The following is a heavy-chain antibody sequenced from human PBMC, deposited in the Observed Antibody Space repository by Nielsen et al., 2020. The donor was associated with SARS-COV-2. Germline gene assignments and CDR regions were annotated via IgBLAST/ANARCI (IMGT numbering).Heavy chain of an antibody. V-gene: IGHV1-18*01. Sequence: ASVKVSCKASGYTFTSYGISWVRQAPGQGLEWMGWISAYNGNTNYAQKLQGRVTMTTDTSTSTAYMELRSLRSDDTAVYYCARDYDFWSGYRTGNFDYWGQGTLVTVSS. CDR2: ISAYNGNT. CDR1: GYTFTSYG. CDR3: ARDYDFWSGYRTGNFDY. J-gene: IGHJ4*02. D-gene: IGHD3-3*01.